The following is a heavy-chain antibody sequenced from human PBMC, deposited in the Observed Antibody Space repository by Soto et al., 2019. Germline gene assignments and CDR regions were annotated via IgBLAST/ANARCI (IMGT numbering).Heavy chain of an antibody. D-gene: IGHD3-16*01. CDR2: TYSRSKWYN. J-gene: IGHJ4*02. V-gene: IGHV6-1*01. CDR1: GDSVSGNSAA. CDR3: PTEFAYYESCDRHFVY. Sequence: SPTLSLTGAISGDSVSGNSAAWNWIRQSPSRGLEWLGRTYSRSKWYNDYAVSVKSRITVTPDTSKNQCSLHLNSLPPEDTAVYYCPTEFAYYESCDRHFVYLGQVALHPVYS.